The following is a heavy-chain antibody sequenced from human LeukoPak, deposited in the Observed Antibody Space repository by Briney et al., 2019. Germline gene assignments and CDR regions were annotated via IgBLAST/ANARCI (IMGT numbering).Heavy chain of an antibody. J-gene: IGHJ3*02. CDR3: ARDLSSSQTYCAFDI. Sequence: ASVKVSCKASGYTFTSYYMHWVRQAPGQGLEWMGIINPRGGTTTYAQNFQGRVTTTRDTSTSTVYMELSNLRSEDTAVYCCARDLSSSQTYCAFDIWGQGTMVTVSS. V-gene: IGHV1-46*01. CDR1: GYTFTSYY. D-gene: IGHD6-13*01. CDR2: INPRGGTT.